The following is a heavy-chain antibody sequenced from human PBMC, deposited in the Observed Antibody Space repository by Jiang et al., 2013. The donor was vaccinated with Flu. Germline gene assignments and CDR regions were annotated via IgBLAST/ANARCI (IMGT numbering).Heavy chain of an antibody. V-gene: IGHV1-69*01. J-gene: IGHJ3*02. CDR2: IVPIFGTT. CDR1: GSTVSSFT. Sequence: GAEVKKPGSSVKVSCKASGSTVSSFTITWVRQAPGQGLEWVGVIVPIFGTTKYAQKFQGRVTITADESTGTAYMELSSLRPEDTAVYYCARSVTRADAFNIRGQGTMITVSS. CDR3: ARSVTRADAFNI. D-gene: IGHD3-16*02.